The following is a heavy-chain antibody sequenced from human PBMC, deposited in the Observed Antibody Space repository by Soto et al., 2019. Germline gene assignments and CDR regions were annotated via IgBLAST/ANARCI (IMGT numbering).Heavy chain of an antibody. V-gene: IGHV4-61*01. CDR2: IYYSGST. D-gene: IGHD3-22*01. CDR3: ARADLVVINKYNWFDP. Sequence: QVQLQESGPGLVKPSETLSLTCTVSGGSVSSGSYYWSWIRQPPGKGLEWIGYIYYSGSTNYNPSLKSRVTISVDTSKNQFSLKLSSVTAADTAVYYCARADLVVINKYNWFDPWGQGTLVTVSS. J-gene: IGHJ5*02. CDR1: GGSVSSGSYY.